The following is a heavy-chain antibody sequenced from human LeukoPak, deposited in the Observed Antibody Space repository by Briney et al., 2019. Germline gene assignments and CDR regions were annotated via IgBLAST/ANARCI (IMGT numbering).Heavy chain of an antibody. V-gene: IGHV3-11*01. CDR1: GFTFSDYY. J-gene: IGHJ6*02. Sequence: GGSLRLSCAASGFTFSDYYMSWIRQAPGKGLEWVSYISSSGSTIYYADSVKGRFTISRDNAKNSLYLQMNSLRAEDTALYYCAKDRKWGDGMDVWGQGTTVTVSS. CDR3: AKDRKWGDGMDV. CDR2: ISSSGSTI. D-gene: IGHD1-26*01.